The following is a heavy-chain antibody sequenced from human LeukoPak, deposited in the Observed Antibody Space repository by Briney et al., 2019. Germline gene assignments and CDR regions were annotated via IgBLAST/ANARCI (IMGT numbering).Heavy chain of an antibody. J-gene: IGHJ4*02. V-gene: IGHV1-69*13. CDR3: ARDPSSSSGHVLDY. CDR1: GGTFSSYA. Sequence: HGASVKVSCKASGGTFSSYAISWVRQAPGQGLEWMGGIIPIFGTANYAQKFQGRVTITADESTSTAYMELSSLRSEDTAVYYCARDPSSSSGHVLDYWGQGTLVTVSS. CDR2: IIPIFGTA. D-gene: IGHD6-6*01.